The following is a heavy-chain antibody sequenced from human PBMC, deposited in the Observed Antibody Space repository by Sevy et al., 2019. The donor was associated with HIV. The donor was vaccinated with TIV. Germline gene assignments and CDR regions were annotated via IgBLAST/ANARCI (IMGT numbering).Heavy chain of an antibody. V-gene: IGHV3-15*01. CDR1: GFTFSNAW. CDR2: IKSKTDGGTT. J-gene: IGHJ5*02. Sequence: GGSLRLSCAASGFTFSNAWMSWVRQAPGKGLEWVGRIKSKTDGGTTDYAAPVKGRFTISRNDSKNTLYLQMNSLKTVDTAVYYCTTELRAYSGSYYGWFDPWGQGTLVTVSS. CDR3: TTELRAYSGSYYGWFDP. D-gene: IGHD1-26*01.